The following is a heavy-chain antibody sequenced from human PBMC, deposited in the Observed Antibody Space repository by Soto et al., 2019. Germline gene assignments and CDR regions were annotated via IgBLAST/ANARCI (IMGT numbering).Heavy chain of an antibody. J-gene: IGHJ4*02. CDR1: GYSFTGYF. CDR2: TNPKSGVT. V-gene: IGHV1-2*02. Sequence: QVQLVQSGAEVKKPGASVTVSCKACGYSFTGYFMHWVRQVPGQGLEWMGWTNPKSGVTKYPQKFQGRVTMTRDTSISTAYMELTSLGSDYTAVYYCARAHVRLPLGSSNYCGQGTLVTVSS. CDR3: ARAHVRLPLGSSNY. D-gene: IGHD6-25*01.